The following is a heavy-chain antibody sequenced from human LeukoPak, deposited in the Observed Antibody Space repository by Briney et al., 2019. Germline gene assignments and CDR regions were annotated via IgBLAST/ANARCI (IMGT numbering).Heavy chain of an antibody. CDR2: ISGSGGRT. D-gene: IGHD3-3*01. CDR3: AKSLEWLGIIDY. CDR1: GFTFSSYA. Sequence: GGSLRLSCAASGFTFSSYAMSWVRQAPGKGLEWVSAISGSGGRTYYADSVKGRFTIPRDNSKSTLYLRMNSLRAEDTAVYYCAKSLEWLGIIDYWGQGTLVTVSS. V-gene: IGHV3-23*01. J-gene: IGHJ4*02.